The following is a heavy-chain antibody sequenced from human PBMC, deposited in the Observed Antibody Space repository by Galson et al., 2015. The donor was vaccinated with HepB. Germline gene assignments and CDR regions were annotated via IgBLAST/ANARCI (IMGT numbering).Heavy chain of an antibody. D-gene: IGHD1-1*01. Sequence: SVKVSCKASGYIFTNYVIHWVRQAPGRGLEWMGWINTGSGNTAYSQNFQGRVTITRDTSASTAYMDLSSLRSEDTAVYYCARATPGPFDYWGQGTLVTVSS. J-gene: IGHJ4*02. V-gene: IGHV1-3*04. CDR3: ARATPGPFDY. CDR2: INTGSGNT. CDR1: GYIFTNYV.